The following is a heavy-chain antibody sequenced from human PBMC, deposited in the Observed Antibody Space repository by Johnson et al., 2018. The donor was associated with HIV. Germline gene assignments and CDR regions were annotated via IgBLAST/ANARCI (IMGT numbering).Heavy chain of an antibody. J-gene: IGHJ3*02. D-gene: IGHD4-17*01. V-gene: IGHV3-30-3*01. Sequence: QVQLVESGGGVVQPGRSLRLSCAASGFTFSSYAMHWVRQAPGKGLEWVAVISDDGNNKYYADSVKGRFIISRDNSKNTLYLQMNRLRTDDTTVYYCARRGDRDAFDIWGQGTMVTVSS. CDR3: ARRGDRDAFDI. CDR1: GFTFSSYA. CDR2: ISDDGNNK.